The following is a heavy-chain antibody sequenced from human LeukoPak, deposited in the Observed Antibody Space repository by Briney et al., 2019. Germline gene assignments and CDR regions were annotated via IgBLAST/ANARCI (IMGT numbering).Heavy chain of an antibody. J-gene: IGHJ4*02. CDR2: ISGSGGST. Sequence: GGSLRLSCAASGFAFSSYAMSWVRQAPGKGLEWVSAISGSGGSTYYADSVKGRFTISRDNSKNTLYLQMNSLRAEDTAVYYCAKDDSSGYYPPYWGQGTLVTVSS. D-gene: IGHD3-22*01. V-gene: IGHV3-23*01. CDR1: GFAFSSYA. CDR3: AKDDSSGYYPPY.